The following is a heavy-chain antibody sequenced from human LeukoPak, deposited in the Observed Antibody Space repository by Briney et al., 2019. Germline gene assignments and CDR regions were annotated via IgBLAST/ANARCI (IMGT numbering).Heavy chain of an antibody. CDR2: ISGSGGST. CDR3: AKEKAWVKCLDY. D-gene: IGHD5/OR15-5a*01. CDR1: GFTFSSYA. J-gene: IGHJ4*02. V-gene: IGHV3-23*01. Sequence: PWGSLRLSCAASGFTFSSYAMSWVRQAPGKGLGWVSAISGSGGSTYYADSVKGRFTISRDNSKNTLYLQMNSLRAEDTAVYYCAKEKAWVKCLDYWGQGTLVTVSS.